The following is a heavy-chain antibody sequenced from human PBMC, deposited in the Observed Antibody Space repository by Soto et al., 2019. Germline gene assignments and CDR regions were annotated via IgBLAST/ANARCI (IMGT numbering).Heavy chain of an antibody. V-gene: IGHV1-69*08. D-gene: IGHD2-2*01. CDR3: AREDRDRETGLVPAAIDGMDV. CDR1: GGTFSRYS. CDR2: IIPIFGIA. Sequence: QVQLVQSGAEVKKPGSSVKVSCKASGGTFSRYSITWVRQAPGHGLEWIGRIIPIFGIASYAQKFQGRVTITADDATSTAYMELSSLRSDDTAVYYCAREDRDRETGLVPAAIDGMDVLGQGTTVTVSS. J-gene: IGHJ6*02.